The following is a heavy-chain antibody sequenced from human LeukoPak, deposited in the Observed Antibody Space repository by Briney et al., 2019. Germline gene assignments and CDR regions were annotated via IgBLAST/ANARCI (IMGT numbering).Heavy chain of an antibody. Sequence: GGSLRLSCAASGFTFSSYSMNWVRQAPGKGLEWVSSISSSSSYIYYADSVKGRFTISRDNAKNSLYLQMNSLRAEDTAVYYCARDPSTIYNSGSYGDCWGQGTLVTVSS. CDR2: ISSSSSYI. CDR1: GFTFSSYS. D-gene: IGHD1-26*01. CDR3: ARDPSTIYNSGSYGDC. V-gene: IGHV3-21*01. J-gene: IGHJ4*02.